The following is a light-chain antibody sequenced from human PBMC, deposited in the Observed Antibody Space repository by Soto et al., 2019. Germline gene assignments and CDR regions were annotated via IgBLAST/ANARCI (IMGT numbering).Light chain of an antibody. Sequence: ELVMTQSPATLSVSPGERATFSCRASQSVSSNLDWYQQKPGQAPRLLIYGASTSATGIPARFSGSGSGTEFTLTISSLQSEDFAVYYCQQYNNWPPLTFGGGTKVEIK. J-gene: IGKJ4*01. CDR2: GAS. V-gene: IGKV3-15*01. CDR3: QQYNNWPPLT. CDR1: QSVSSN.